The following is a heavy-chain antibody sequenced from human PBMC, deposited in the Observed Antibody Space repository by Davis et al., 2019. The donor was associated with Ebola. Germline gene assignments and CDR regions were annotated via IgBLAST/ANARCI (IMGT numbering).Heavy chain of an antibody. J-gene: IGHJ4*02. Sequence: GESLKISCAASGFTFSSYGMHWVRQAPGKGLEWVAVIWYDGSNKYYADSVKGRFTISRDNSKNTLYLQMNSLRAEDTAVYYCARGDRHDYIWGSFSPDYWGQGTLVTVSS. CDR1: GFTFSSYG. CDR2: IWYDGSNK. CDR3: ARGDRHDYIWGSFSPDY. V-gene: IGHV3-33*01. D-gene: IGHD3-16*01.